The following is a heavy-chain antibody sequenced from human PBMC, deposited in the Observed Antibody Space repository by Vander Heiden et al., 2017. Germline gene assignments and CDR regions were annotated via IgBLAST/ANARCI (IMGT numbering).Heavy chain of an antibody. D-gene: IGHD6-19*01. CDR2: ISSSGSTI. Sequence: EVQLVESGGGLVQPGGSLRLSCAASGFTFSSYEMTGVRQAPGKGLEWVSYISSSGSTIYYADSVKGRFTISRDNAKNSLYLQMNSLRAEDTAVYYCARDCVRLRAVAVSYYYGMDVWGQGTTVTVSS. CDR1: GFTFSSYE. V-gene: IGHV3-48*03. CDR3: ARDCVRLRAVAVSYYYGMDV. J-gene: IGHJ6*02.